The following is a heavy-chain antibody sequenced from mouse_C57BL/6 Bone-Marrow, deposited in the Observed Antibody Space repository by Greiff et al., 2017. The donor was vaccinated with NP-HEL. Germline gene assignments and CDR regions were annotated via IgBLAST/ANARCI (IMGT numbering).Heavy chain of an antibody. V-gene: IGHV3-6*01. J-gene: IGHJ1*03. CDR1: GYSITSGYY. D-gene: IGHD2-3*01. CDR2: ISYDGSN. Sequence: EVKLQESGPGLVKPSQSLSLTCSVTGYSITSGYYWNCIRQFPGNKLEWMGYISYDGSNNYNPSLKNRISITRDTSKNQFFLKLNSVTTEDTATYYCAREDGYHWYFDVWGTGTTVTVSS. CDR3: AREDGYHWYFDV.